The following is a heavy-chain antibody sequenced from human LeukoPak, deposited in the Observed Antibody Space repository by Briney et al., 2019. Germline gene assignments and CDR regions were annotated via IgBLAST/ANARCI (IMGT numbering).Heavy chain of an antibody. CDR3: ARRGSTDY. J-gene: IGHJ4*02. D-gene: IGHD2/OR15-2a*01. CDR1: GFSFNGYW. CDR2: IKEDGSEK. Sequence: GGSLRLSCAASGFSFNGYWMTRVRQAPGKGLEWVANIKEDGSEKYYADFVKGRFTISRDNAKNSLDLQMNSLRAEDTAVYYCARRGSTDYWGQGTLVTVSS. V-gene: IGHV3-7*03.